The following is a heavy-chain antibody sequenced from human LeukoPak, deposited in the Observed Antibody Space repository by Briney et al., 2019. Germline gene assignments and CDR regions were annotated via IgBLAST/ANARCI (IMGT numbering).Heavy chain of an antibody. V-gene: IGHV1-2*02. D-gene: IGHD3-9*01. J-gene: IGHJ4*02. CDR3: ARSPDILTGENFDY. CDR1: GYTFSGYY. CDR2: INPKSGGT. Sequence: EASVKVSCKASGYTFSGYYMHWVRQAPGQGLEWMGWINPKSGGTNEAQKFHDRVTMTRDTSIRTAYMEVSRLRSDDTAVYYCARSPDILTGENFDYWGQGTLVTVSS.